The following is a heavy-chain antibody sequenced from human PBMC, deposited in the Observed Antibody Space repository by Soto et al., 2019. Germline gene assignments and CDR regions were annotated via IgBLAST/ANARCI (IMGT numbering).Heavy chain of an antibody. V-gene: IGHV1-69*12. D-gene: IGHD3-22*01. J-gene: IGHJ5*02. CDR2: IIPMFGTA. Sequence: QVQLVQSGAEVKKPGSSVKVSCKASGGTFSSYAISWVRQAPGQGLEWMGEIIPMFGTANYAQNFQGRVTITADESTSTAYMELSSLRSEDTAVYYCARDRGHSSGYYPYWFDPWGQGTLVTVSS. CDR1: GGTFSSYA. CDR3: ARDRGHSSGYYPYWFDP.